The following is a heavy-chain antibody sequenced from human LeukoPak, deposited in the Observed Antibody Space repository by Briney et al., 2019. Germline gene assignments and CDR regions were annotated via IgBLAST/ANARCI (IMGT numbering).Heavy chain of an antibody. CDR1: GFTFSSYA. J-gene: IGHJ4*02. V-gene: IGHV3-23*01. Sequence: PGGSLRLSCAASGFTFSSYAMNWVRQAPGKGLEWVSVISGSGRSTYYADSVKGRFTISRDNSKNTLYLQMNSLRAEDTAVYYCARDGSGYDWARYFDYWGQGTLVTVSS. CDR2: ISGSGRST. CDR3: ARDGSGYDWARYFDY. D-gene: IGHD5-12*01.